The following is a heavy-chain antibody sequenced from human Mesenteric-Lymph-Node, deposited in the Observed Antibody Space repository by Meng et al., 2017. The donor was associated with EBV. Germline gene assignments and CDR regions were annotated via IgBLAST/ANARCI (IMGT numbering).Heavy chain of an antibody. V-gene: IGHV4-39*07. CDR3: ARDRDIVVPRGFDP. CDR1: GGSISSSSSY. D-gene: IGHD2-21*01. J-gene: IGHJ5*01. CDR2: IYYSGST. Sequence: QLQRQESGAGRVKPSETLSLTCTVSGGSISSSSSYWGWIRQPPGKGLEWIGNIYYSGSTYYNPSLKSRLTVSVDTSKNQFSLKLSSVTAADTAMYYCARDRDIVVPRGFDPWGQGTLVTVSS.